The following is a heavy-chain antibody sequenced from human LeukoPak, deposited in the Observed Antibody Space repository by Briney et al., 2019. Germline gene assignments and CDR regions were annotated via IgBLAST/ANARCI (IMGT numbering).Heavy chain of an antibody. CDR2: IIPIFGTA. CDR3: AREVVGTATFDY. J-gene: IGHJ4*02. V-gene: IGHV1-69*05. Sequence: ASVKISCKASGGTFSSYAISWVRQAPGQGLEWMGGIIPIFGTANYAQKFQGRVTITRNTSISTAYMELSSLRSEDTAVYYCAREVVGTATFDYWGQGTLVTVSS. CDR1: GGTFSSYA. D-gene: IGHD5-18*01.